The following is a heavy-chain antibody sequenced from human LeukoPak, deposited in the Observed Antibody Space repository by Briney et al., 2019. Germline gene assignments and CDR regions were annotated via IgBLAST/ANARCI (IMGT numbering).Heavy chain of an antibody. CDR1: GFTFSSYW. D-gene: IGHD2-21*02. CDR3: ARDAGDCGGDCPRWFDP. Sequence: GGSLRLSCAASGFTFSSYWMHWVRQAPGKGLVWVSRINPDGTSTNYADSVKGRFTISRDNAKNTVDLQMNSLRGEDTAVYYCARDAGDCGGDCPRWFDPWGQGTPVTVSS. V-gene: IGHV3-74*01. J-gene: IGHJ5*02. CDR2: INPDGTST.